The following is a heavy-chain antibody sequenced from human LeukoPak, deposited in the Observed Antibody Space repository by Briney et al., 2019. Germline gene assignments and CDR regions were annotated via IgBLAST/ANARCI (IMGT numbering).Heavy chain of an antibody. CDR2: ISSSSSYI. CDR1: GFTFSSYS. D-gene: IGHD3-3*01. V-gene: IGHV3-21*01. Sequence: GGSLRLSCAASGFTFSSYSMNWVRQAPGKGLGWVSSISSSSSYIYYADSVKGRFTISRDNAKNSLYLQMNSLRAEDTAVYYCARARVVLRFLEWLGFDYWGQGTLVTVSS. J-gene: IGHJ4*02. CDR3: ARARVVLRFLEWLGFDY.